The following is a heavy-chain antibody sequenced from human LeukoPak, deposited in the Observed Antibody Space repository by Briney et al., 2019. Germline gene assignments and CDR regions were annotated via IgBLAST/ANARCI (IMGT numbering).Heavy chain of an antibody. J-gene: IGHJ3*02. CDR3: ATGGAYRDAFDI. D-gene: IGHD3-10*01. V-gene: IGHV1-69*11. Sequence: SVKVSCKASGGTFSTYAINWVRQAPGQGLERMGRIIPILSQSNYAQKFQGTVSITADEFTKTAYMELSSLRSEDTAVYYCATGGAYRDAFDIWGQGTMVTVSS. CDR2: IIPILSQS. CDR1: GGTFSTYA.